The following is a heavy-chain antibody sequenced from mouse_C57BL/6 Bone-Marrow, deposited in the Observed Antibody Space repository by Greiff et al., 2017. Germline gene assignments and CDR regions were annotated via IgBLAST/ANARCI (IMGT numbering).Heavy chain of an antibody. D-gene: IGHD1-1*01. CDR3: ARITTVVASFDY. CDR2: IHPNSGST. CDR1: GYTFTSYW. Sequence: VQLQQPGAELVKPGASVKLSCKASGYTFTSYWMHWVKQRPGQGLEWIGMIHPNSGSTNYNEKFKSKATLTVDKSSSTDYMQLSSLTSEDSAVYYCARITTVVASFDYWGQGTTLTVSS. V-gene: IGHV1-64*01. J-gene: IGHJ2*01.